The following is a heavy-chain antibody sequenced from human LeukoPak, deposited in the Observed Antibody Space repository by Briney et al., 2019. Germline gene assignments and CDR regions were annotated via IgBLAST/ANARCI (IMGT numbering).Heavy chain of an antibody. CDR3: ARGEVGATTLFDY. D-gene: IGHD1-26*01. CDR1: GFTFSSYS. V-gene: IGHV3-21*01. Sequence: GGSLRLSCAASGFTFSSYSMNWVRQAPGKGLEWVSSISSSSSCIYYADSVKGRFTISRDNAKNSLYLQMNSLRAEDTAVYYCARGEVGATTLFDYWGQGTLVTVSS. J-gene: IGHJ4*02. CDR2: ISSSSSCI.